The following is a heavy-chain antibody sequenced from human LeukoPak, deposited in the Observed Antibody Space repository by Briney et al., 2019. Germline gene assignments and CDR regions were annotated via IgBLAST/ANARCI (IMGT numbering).Heavy chain of an antibody. D-gene: IGHD2-2*01. CDR2: ISGSDGST. CDR3: AKVETSGGANCYALDY. V-gene: IGHV3-23*01. CDR1: GFTFSSYA. J-gene: IGHJ4*02. Sequence: GGSLRLSCAAFGFTFSSYAMTWVRQAPDKGLEWVSAISGSDGSTYYADSVKGRFTISRGDSQNTLYLQMNSLSAEDTAVYYCAKVETSGGANCYALDYWGQGTLVTVSS.